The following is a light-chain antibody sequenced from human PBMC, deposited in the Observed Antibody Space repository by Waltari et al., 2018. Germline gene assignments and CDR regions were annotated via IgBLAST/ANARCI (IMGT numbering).Light chain of an antibody. V-gene: IGKV3-15*01. Sequence: EIVMTQSPATLSVSPGERVTLSCSASQSVSSNLAWYQQKPGQAPRLLLSGASTRATGLPARFSGSGSGTEFTLTISSMQSEDFAVYYCQQYNNWPQTFGQGTKVEIK. CDR1: QSVSSN. CDR2: GAS. CDR3: QQYNNWPQT. J-gene: IGKJ1*01.